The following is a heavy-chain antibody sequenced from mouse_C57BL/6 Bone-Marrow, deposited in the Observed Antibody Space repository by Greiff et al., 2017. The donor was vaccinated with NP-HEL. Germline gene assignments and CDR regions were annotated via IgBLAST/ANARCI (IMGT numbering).Heavy chain of an antibody. D-gene: IGHD1-1*01. V-gene: IGHV14-4*01. J-gene: IGHJ3*01. CDR3: TPITTVVARGFAY. Sequence: EVQLQQSGAELVRPGASVKLSCTASGFNIKDDYMHWVKQRPEQGLEWIGWIDPENGDTEYASKFQGKATITADTSSIPAYLQLSSLTSEDTAVYYCTPITTVVARGFAYWGQGTLVTVSA. CDR2: IDPENGDT. CDR1: GFNIKDDY.